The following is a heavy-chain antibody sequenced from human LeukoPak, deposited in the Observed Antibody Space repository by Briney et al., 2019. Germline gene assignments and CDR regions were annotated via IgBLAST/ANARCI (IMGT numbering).Heavy chain of an antibody. CDR2: INPSGGST. CDR1: GYTLTELS. CDR3: ARDRYSGSYYSHAFDI. V-gene: IGHV1-46*01. J-gene: IGHJ3*02. D-gene: IGHD1-26*01. Sequence: ASVKVSCKVSGYTLTELSMHWVRQAPGQGLEWMGIINPSGGSTSYAQKFQGRVTMTRDTSTSTVYMELSSLRSEDTAVYYCARDRYSGSYYSHAFDIWGQGTMVTVSS.